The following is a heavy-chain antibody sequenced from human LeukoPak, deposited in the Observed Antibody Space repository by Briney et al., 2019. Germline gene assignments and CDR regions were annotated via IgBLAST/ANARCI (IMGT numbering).Heavy chain of an antibody. D-gene: IGHD3-3*01. V-gene: IGHV1-2*02. J-gene: IGHJ3*02. CDR1: GYTFTGYY. CDR3: ARVGPHDFWSGCSQTVSGPAFDI. CDR2: INPNSGGT. Sequence: GASVKVSCKASGYTFTGYYMHWVRQAPGQGLEWMGWINPNSGGTNYAQKFQGRVTMTRDTSISTAYMELSRLRSDDTAVYYCARVGPHDFWSGCSQTVSGPAFDIWGQGTMVTVSS.